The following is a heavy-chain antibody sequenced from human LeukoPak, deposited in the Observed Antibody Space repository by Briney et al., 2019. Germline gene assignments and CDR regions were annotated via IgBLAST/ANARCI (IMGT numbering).Heavy chain of an antibody. Sequence: ASVKVSCKASGYTSTGYYIHWVRQAPGQGLEWMGWINPNSGDTNYDAQNFQGRVTMTRDTSISTDYMELSRLRSEEMAVYYCARNLAVAPHAYYFDYWGQGTLVTVSS. CDR3: ARNLAVAPHAYYFDY. V-gene: IGHV1-2*02. D-gene: IGHD6-19*01. J-gene: IGHJ4*02. CDR1: GYTSTGYY. CDR2: INPNSGDT.